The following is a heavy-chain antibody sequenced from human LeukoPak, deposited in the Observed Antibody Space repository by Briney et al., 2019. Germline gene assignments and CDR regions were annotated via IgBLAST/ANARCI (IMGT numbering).Heavy chain of an antibody. CDR1: GYTFTSYY. V-gene: IGHV1-46*01. Sequence: GASVKVSFKASGYTFTSYYMHWVRQAPGQGLEWMGIINPSGGSTSYAQKFQGRVTMTRDMSTSTVYMELSSLRSEDTAVYYCARGSNPRQWLGDFDYWGQGTLVTVSS. CDR2: INPSGGST. D-gene: IGHD6-19*01. J-gene: IGHJ4*02. CDR3: ARGSNPRQWLGDFDY.